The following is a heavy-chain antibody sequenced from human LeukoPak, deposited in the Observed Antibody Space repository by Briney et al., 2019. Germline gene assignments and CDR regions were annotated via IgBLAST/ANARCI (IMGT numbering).Heavy chain of an antibody. V-gene: IGHV4-34*01. CDR3: ARGEVGADRNFDN. D-gene: IGHD1-26*01. Sequence: KPSETLSLTCALYGESFSGHYCSWIRQPPGKGLEWIGEINHSGSANYNPSLKSRVSISVDTSKNQFSLKLSSVTAADTAVYYCARGEVGADRNFDNWGQGTLVTVSS. J-gene: IGHJ4*02. CDR2: INHSGSA. CDR1: GESFSGHY.